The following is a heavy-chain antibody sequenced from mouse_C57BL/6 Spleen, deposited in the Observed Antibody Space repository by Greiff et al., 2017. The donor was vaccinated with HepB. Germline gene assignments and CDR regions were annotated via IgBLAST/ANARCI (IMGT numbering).Heavy chain of an antibody. V-gene: IGHV1-69*01. Sequence: QVQLQQPGAELVMPGASVKLSCKASGYTFTSYWMHWVKQWPGQGLEWIGEIDPSDSYTNYNQKFKGKSTLTVDKSSSTAYMQLSSLTSEDSAVYYCARKESSLDYWGQGTTLTVSS. D-gene: IGHD1-1*01. CDR3: ARKESSLDY. CDR1: GYTFTSYW. CDR2: IDPSDSYT. J-gene: IGHJ2*01.